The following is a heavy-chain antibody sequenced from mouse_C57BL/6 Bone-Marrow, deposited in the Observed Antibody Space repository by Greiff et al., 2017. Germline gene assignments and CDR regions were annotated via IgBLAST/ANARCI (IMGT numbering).Heavy chain of an antibody. Sequence: VQLQQPGAELVKPGASVKMSCKASGYTFTSYWITWVKQRPGQGLEWIGDIYPGSGSTNYNEKFTSKATLTVDTASSTAYMKLSSLTSEDSAVYYYASYYGSSPWFAYWGQGALVAVSA. CDR1: GYTFTSYW. J-gene: IGHJ3*01. CDR3: ASYYGSSPWFAY. CDR2: IYPGSGST. D-gene: IGHD1-1*01. V-gene: IGHV1-55*01.